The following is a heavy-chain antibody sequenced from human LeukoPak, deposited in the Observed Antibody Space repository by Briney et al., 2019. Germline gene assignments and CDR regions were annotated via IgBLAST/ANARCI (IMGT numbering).Heavy chain of an antibody. CDR3: ARSTYSSSHRSGLSAFDI. CDR2: IYYSGST. CDR1: GGSISSYY. V-gene: IGHV4-59*12. Sequence: SETLSLTCTVSGGSISSYYWSWIRQPPGKGLEWIGYIYYSGSTNYNPSLKSRVTISVDTSKNQFPLKLSSVTAADTAVYYCARSTYSSSHRSGLSAFDIWGQGTMVTVSS. D-gene: IGHD6-13*01. J-gene: IGHJ3*02.